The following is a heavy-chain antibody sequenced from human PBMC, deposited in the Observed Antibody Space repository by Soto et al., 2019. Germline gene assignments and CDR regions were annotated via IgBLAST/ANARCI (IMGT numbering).Heavy chain of an antibody. J-gene: IGHJ4*02. CDR1: DGSSSGYY. V-gene: IGHV4-34*01. Sequence: QVQLTQLGAGLLKPSETLSLTCTVYDGSSSGYYWSWVRQPQGKGLEWIGEINPSGSTNYNPSLKSRVTISVDTSNNHFSLNVNSVTAADTAVYYCARGRITMLHWGQGTLVTVSS. D-gene: IGHD3-10*02. CDR2: INPSGST. CDR3: ARGRITMLH.